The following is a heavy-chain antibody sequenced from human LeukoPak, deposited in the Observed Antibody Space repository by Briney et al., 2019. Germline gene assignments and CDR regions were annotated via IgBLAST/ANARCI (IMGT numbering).Heavy chain of an antibody. CDR2: IIPIFGTA. CDR1: GGTFSSYA. Sequence: SSVKVSCKASGGTFSSYAISWVRQAPGQGLEWMGGIIPIFGTANYAQKFQGRATITTDESTSTAYMELSSLRSEDTAVYYCARASAWDGVTRHYMDVWGKGTTVTVSS. CDR3: ARASAWDGVTRHYMDV. J-gene: IGHJ6*03. V-gene: IGHV1-69*05. D-gene: IGHD5-18*01.